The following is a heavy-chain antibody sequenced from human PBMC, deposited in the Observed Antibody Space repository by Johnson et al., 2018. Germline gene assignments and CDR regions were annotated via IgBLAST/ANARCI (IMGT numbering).Heavy chain of an antibody. CDR1: GFTVSSNY. Sequence: VQLVEAGGGLIQPRGSLRLSCAASGFTVSSNYMSWVRQAPGTGLEWVSVIYSGGSTYYADSVKGRFTIYRDNSKNTLYLQMNSLRAEDTAVYYCAKEQMTTGDAFDIWGQGTMVTVSS. D-gene: IGHD4-17*01. V-gene: IGHV3-53*01. J-gene: IGHJ3*02. CDR3: AKEQMTTGDAFDI. CDR2: IYSGGST.